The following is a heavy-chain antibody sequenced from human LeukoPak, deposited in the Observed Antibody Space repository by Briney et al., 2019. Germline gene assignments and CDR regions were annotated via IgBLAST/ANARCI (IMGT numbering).Heavy chain of an antibody. D-gene: IGHD2-21*02. J-gene: IGHJ4*02. Sequence: PSETLSLTCSVSGGSLSSGSYYWGWISQPPGKGLEWIGTTHYSGSTYYNPSLKSRVTIFIETSKNQLSLHLNSVTAADTAVYYCARRHCGGDCYDFDYWGQGTLVTVSS. V-gene: IGHV4-39*01. CDR1: GGSLSSGSYY. CDR3: ARRHCGGDCYDFDY. CDR2: THYSGST.